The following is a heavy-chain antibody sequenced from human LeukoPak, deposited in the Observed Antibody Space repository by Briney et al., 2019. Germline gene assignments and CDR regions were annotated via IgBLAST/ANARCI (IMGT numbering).Heavy chain of an antibody. J-gene: IGHJ1*01. D-gene: IGHD2-2*01. CDR3: ARPAGRLVVRAARYFQH. V-gene: IGHV4-34*01. CDR2: INHSGST. CDR1: GGSFSGYY. Sequence: PSETLSLTCAVYGGSFSGYYWSWIRQPPGKWLEWIGDINHSGSTNYNPSLKSRVTISVDTSKNQFSLKLSSVTTADTAVYYCARPAGRLVVRAARYFQHWGQGTLVTVSS.